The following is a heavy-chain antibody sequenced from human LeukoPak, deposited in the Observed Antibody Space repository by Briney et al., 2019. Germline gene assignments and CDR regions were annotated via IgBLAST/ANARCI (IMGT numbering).Heavy chain of an antibody. V-gene: IGHV1-69*13. CDR2: IIPIFGTA. D-gene: IGHD6-19*01. CDR3: ARDSEQWLVRGSRSHFDY. Sequence: SVKVSCKASGGTFSSYAISWVRQAPGQGLEWMGGIIPIFGTANYAQKFQGRVTITADESTSTAYMELSSLRSEDTAAYYCARDSEQWLVRGSRSHFDYWGQGTLVTVSS. J-gene: IGHJ4*02. CDR1: GGTFSSYA.